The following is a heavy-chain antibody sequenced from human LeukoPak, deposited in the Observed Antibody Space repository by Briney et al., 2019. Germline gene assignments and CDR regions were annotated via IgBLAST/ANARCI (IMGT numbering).Heavy chain of an antibody. CDR1: GFTFDDYA. Sequence: GGSLRLSCAASGFTFDDYAMHWVRQAPGKGLEWVSLISWDGGSTYYADSVKGRFTISRDNSKNTLYLQMNSLRAEDTAVYYCAKDKKVATILTPDYWGQGTLVTVSS. J-gene: IGHJ4*02. D-gene: IGHD5-12*01. CDR2: ISWDGGST. CDR3: AKDKKVATILTPDY. V-gene: IGHV3-43D*03.